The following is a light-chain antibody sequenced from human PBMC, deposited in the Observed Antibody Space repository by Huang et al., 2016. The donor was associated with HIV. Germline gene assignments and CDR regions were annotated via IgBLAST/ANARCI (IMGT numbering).Light chain of an antibody. V-gene: IGKV1-9*01. CDR2: DAS. CDR1: QGISSF. CDR3: EQFNIYPRT. Sequence: IQLTQSPSSLSASVGDRVTITCRASQGISSFLAWYQQKPGKAPRLLIYDASALQSVVPSRFSGSGSGTDFTLTISSLQPEDFATYYCEQFNIYPRTFGQGTRVEIK. J-gene: IGKJ1*01.